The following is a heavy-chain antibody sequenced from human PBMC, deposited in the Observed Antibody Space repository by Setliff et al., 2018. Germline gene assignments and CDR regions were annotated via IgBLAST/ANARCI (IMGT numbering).Heavy chain of an antibody. CDR3: ARTCSGSGCYAGLES. D-gene: IGHD2-15*01. Sequence: HPGGSLRLSCAASGFTFSTYRMHWVRQAPGKGLEWVAVIWDDGVKKYHADSVKGRFTISRDNSKNTLYLQMNSLRPEDKAVYYCARTCSGSGCYAGLESWGTETPVT. V-gene: IGHV3-33*08. CDR2: IWDDGVKK. CDR1: GFTFSTYR. J-gene: IGHJ4*02.